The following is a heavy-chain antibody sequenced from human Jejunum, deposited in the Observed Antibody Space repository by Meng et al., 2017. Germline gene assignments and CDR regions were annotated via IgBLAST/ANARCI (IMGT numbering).Heavy chain of an antibody. CDR2: INNDGSDT. CDR1: GFTFSSYW. V-gene: IGHV3-74*01. J-gene: IGHJ5*02. CDR3: ARDKPHNWFDP. Sequence: EVQLVGSGGGLVQPGGSLRLSLAASGFTFSSYWMHWVRQAPGKGLVWVSRINNDGSDTTYADSVKGRFTISRDNAQNMLYLQMNSLRVEDTAVYYCARDKPHNWFDPWGQGTLVTVSS.